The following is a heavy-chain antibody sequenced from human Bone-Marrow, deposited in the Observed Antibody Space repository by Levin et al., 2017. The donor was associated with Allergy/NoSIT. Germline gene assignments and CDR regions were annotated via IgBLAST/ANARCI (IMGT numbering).Heavy chain of an antibody. CDR2: ISNEGSKK. CDR1: GFTFSSYA. CDR3: ARDWASILVPSILPMV. V-gene: IGHV3-30*01. D-gene: IGHD6-19*01. J-gene: IGHJ3*01. Sequence: QTGGSLRLSCAATGFTFSSYAMNWVRQAPGKGLEGVAIISNEGSKKYYADSVKGRFTISRDNSKNTRYLQMNSLRAAERALYYCARDWASILVPSILPMVWGHGTMVTVSS.